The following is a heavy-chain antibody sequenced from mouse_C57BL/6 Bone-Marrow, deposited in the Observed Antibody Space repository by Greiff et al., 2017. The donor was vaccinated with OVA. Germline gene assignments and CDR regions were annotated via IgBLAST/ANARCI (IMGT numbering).Heavy chain of an antibody. CDR1: GYTFTSYW. Sequence: QVQLQQPGAELVMPGASVKLSCKASGYTFTSYWMHWVKQRPGQGLEWIGEIDPSDSYTNYNQKFKGKSTLTVDKSSSTAYMHLSSLTSEDSSVYYCARWDYDGGAWFAYWGQGTLVTVSA. V-gene: IGHV1-69*01. D-gene: IGHD2-4*01. CDR2: IDPSDSYT. J-gene: IGHJ3*01. CDR3: ARWDYDGGAWFAY.